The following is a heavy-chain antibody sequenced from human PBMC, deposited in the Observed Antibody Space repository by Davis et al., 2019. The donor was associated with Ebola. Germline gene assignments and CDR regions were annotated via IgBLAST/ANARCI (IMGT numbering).Heavy chain of an antibody. CDR1: DGSFFVNEWY. CDR3: ARNDFWSDLYYYYYMDV. D-gene: IGHD3-3*01. J-gene: IGHJ6*03. V-gene: IGHV4-61*08. Sequence: SETLSLTCAVYDGSFFVNEWYWSWIRQPPGKGLEWIGYIYYSGSTNYNPSLKSRVTISVDTSKNQFSLKLSSVTAADTAVYYCARNDFWSDLYYYYYMDVWGKGTTVTVSS. CDR2: IYYSGST.